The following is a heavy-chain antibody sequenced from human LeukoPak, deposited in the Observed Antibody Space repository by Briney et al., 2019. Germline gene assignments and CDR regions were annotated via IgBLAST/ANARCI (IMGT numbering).Heavy chain of an antibody. V-gene: IGHV5-51*01. CDR3: ARQRGDGNTRFDP. CDR1: GYSFNAYY. D-gene: IGHD5-24*01. CDR2: IYPGDSDT. J-gene: IGHJ5*02. Sequence: GESLKISCKGSGYSFNAYYIAWVRQMPGKDLEWMGAIYPGDSDTTYSPSLQGQVTISAEKSATTAYLQWNSLKASDTAIYYCARQRGDGNTRFDPWGQGTLVTVSS.